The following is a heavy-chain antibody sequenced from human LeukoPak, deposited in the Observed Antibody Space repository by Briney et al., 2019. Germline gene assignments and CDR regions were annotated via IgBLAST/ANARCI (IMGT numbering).Heavy chain of an antibody. Sequence: GGSLRLSCAASGFTFSSYWMSWVRQAPGKGLEWVSSISSSSSYIYYADSVKGRFTISRDNAKNSLYLQMNSLRAEDTAVYYCARTTSSSWTVDYWGQGTLVTVSS. CDR3: ARTTSSSWTVDY. V-gene: IGHV3-21*01. CDR2: ISSSSSYI. D-gene: IGHD6-13*01. J-gene: IGHJ4*02. CDR1: GFTFSSYW.